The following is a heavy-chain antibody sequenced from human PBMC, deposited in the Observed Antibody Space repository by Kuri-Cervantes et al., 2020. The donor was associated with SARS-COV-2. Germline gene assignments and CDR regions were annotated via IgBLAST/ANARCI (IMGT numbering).Heavy chain of an antibody. D-gene: IGHD1-14*01. J-gene: IGHJ3*02. Sequence: GESLKISCAASGFTFSSYWMSWVRQAPGKGLEWVANIKQDGSEKYYVDSVKGRFTISRDNSKNTLYLQMNSLRAEDTAVYYCATKPPGVNDAFDIWGQGTMVTVSS. CDR2: IKQDGSEK. CDR1: GFTFSSYW. CDR3: ATKPPGVNDAFDI. V-gene: IGHV3-7*01.